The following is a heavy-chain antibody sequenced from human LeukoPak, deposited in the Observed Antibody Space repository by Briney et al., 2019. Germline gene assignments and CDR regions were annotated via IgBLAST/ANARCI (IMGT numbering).Heavy chain of an antibody. Sequence: PGGSLRLSCAAAGSTFSSYAMSWVRQAAGEGVEWVSAISGWGGRTYYADSVEGLFTISRDHPKNTLYLQMNTLTATDTAVHFFAKLIVRGVRPDYWGQGTLVTVSS. CDR2: ISGWGGRT. D-gene: IGHD3-10*02. J-gene: IGHJ4*02. CDR3: AKLIVRGVRPDY. CDR1: GSTFSSYA. V-gene: IGHV3-23*01.